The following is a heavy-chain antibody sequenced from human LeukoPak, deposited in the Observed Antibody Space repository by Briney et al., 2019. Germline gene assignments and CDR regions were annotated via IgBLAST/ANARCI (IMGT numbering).Heavy chain of an antibody. Sequence: QTGGSLRFSCSASGFTFSRYGMHWVRQAPGKGLEYVSAIVSNGDSTYYADSVKGRFTISRDNAKNTLYLQMSSLRPDDTAVYYCVNPGWYYDSSGYSYYYGMDVWGQGTTVTVSS. CDR1: GFTFSRYG. CDR2: IVSNGDST. CDR3: VNPGWYYDSSGYSYYYGMDV. D-gene: IGHD3-22*01. V-gene: IGHV3-64D*09. J-gene: IGHJ6*02.